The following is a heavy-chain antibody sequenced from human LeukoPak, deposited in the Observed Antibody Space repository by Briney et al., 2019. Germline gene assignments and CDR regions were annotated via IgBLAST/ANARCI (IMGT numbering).Heavy chain of an antibody. V-gene: IGHV5-51*01. CDR3: ARLDIVVVPAADDAFDI. J-gene: IGHJ3*02. CDR1: GYRFTSYW. D-gene: IGHD2-2*03. Sequence: GESLKTSCKGSGYRFTSYWIGWVRQMPGKGLEWMGIIYPGDSDTRYSPSFQGQVTILADKSISTAYLQWSSLKASDTAMYYCARLDIVVVPAADDAFDIWGQGTMVTVSS. CDR2: IYPGDSDT.